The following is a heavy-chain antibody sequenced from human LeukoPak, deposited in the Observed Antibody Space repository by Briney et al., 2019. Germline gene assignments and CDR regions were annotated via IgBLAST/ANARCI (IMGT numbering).Heavy chain of an antibody. D-gene: IGHD4-17*01. J-gene: IGHJ3*02. Sequence: SVKVSCXASGGTFSSYAISWVRQAPGQGLGWMGGIIPIFGTANYAQKFQGRVTITTDESTSTAYMELSSLRSEDTAVYYCARALDYGHAFDIWGQGTMVTVSS. CDR2: IIPIFGTA. V-gene: IGHV1-69*05. CDR3: ARALDYGHAFDI. CDR1: GGTFSSYA.